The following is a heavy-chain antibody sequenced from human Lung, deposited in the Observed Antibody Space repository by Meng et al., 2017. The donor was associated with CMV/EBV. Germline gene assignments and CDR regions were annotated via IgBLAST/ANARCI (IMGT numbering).Heavy chain of an antibody. D-gene: IGHD2-15*01. V-gene: IGHV3-23*01. CDR2: ISPSGGST. CDR1: GFTFSANT. Sequence: GEXXKISCAASGFTFSANTMNWVRQAPGKGLEWVSGISPSGGSTYYADSVKGRLTISRDNPKNTLYLQLNSLRAEDTAVYYCAKRGGGSGGSPYYGMDVWGQGTXVTVSS. CDR3: AKRGGGSGGSPYYGMDV. J-gene: IGHJ6*02.